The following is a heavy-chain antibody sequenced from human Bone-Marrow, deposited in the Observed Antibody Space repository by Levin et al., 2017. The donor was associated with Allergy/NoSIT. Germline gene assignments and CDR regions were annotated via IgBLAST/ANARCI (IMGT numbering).Heavy chain of an antibody. CDR1: GFTFSDYP. J-gene: IGHJ4*02. V-gene: IGHV3-48*02. Sequence: GGSLRLSCVASGFTFSDYPMNWVRQAPGKGLEWVSYISSGSSTIYYADSVRGRFSISRDNARNSLFLQMNSLRDEDTAVYYCARPRSSAWFDYYFDYWGLGSLVTVSS. CDR2: ISSGSSTI. CDR3: ARPRSSAWFDYYFDY. D-gene: IGHD6-13*01.